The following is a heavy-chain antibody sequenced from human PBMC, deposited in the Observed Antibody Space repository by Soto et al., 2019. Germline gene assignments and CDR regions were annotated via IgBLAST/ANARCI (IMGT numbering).Heavy chain of an antibody. CDR3: AGNDYGDIKLDY. V-gene: IGHV4-59*01. Sequence: PSETLSLTCTVSGGSISSYYWSWIRQPPGKGLEWIGYIYYSGSTNYNPSLKSRVTISVDTSKNQFSLKLSSVTAADTAVYYCAGNDYGDIKLDYWGQGTLVTVSS. CDR1: GGSISSYY. CDR2: IYYSGST. J-gene: IGHJ4*02. D-gene: IGHD4-17*01.